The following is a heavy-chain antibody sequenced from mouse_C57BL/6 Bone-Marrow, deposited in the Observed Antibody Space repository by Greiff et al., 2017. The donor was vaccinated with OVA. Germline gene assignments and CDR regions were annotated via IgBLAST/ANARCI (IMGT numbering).Heavy chain of an antibody. CDR1: GFTFSDYG. J-gene: IGHJ3*01. D-gene: IGHD3-3*01. Sequence: EVQVVESGGGLVQPGGSLKLSCAASGFTFSDYGMAWVRQAPRKGPEWVAFISNLAYSIYYADTVTGRFTISRENAKNTLYLEMSSLRSEDTAMYYCARQGAGSVWFAYWGQGTLVTVSA. CDR3: ARQGAGSVWFAY. V-gene: IGHV5-15*01. CDR2: ISNLAYSI.